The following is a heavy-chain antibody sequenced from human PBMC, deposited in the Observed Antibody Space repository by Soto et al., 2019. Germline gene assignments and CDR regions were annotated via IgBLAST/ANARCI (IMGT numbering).Heavy chain of an antibody. J-gene: IGHJ6*02. CDR2: INPNSGGT. CDR3: ARGVDYGGNSFAGYYYGMDV. Sequence: ASVKVSCKASGYTFTGYYMHWVRQAPGQGLEWMGWINPNSGGTNCAQKFQGWVTMTRDTSISTAYMELSRLRSDDTAVYYCARGVDYGGNSFAGYYYGMDVWGQGTTVTVSS. V-gene: IGHV1-2*04. D-gene: IGHD4-17*01. CDR1: GYTFTGYY.